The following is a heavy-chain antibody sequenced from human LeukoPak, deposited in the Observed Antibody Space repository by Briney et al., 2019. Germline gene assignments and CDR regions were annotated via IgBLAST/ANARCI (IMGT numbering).Heavy chain of an antibody. CDR2: ISAYNGNT. V-gene: IGHV1-18*01. D-gene: IGHD5-12*01. CDR1: GYTFTSYG. Sequence: ASVKVSCKASGYTFTSYGISWVRQAPGQGLEWMGWISAYNGNTNYAQKLQGRVTMTTDTSTSTAYMELRSLRSEDTAVYYCARVGYPYYYYYGMDVWGQGTTVTVSS. CDR3: ARVGYPYYYYYGMDV. J-gene: IGHJ6*02.